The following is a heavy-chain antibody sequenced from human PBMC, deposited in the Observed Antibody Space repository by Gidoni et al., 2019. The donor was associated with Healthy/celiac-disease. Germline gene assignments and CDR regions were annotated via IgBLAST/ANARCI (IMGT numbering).Heavy chain of an antibody. CDR1: GFTFSSYG. CDR3: ARVRGARKINWYFDL. CDR2: IWYDGSNK. J-gene: IGHJ2*01. Sequence: QVQLVESGGGVVQPGRSLRLSCAASGFTFSSYGMHWVRQAPGKGLEWVAVIWYDGSNKYYADSVKGRFTISRDNSKNTLYLQMNSLRAEDTAVYYCARVRGARKINWYFDLWSRGTLVTVSS. V-gene: IGHV3-33*01. D-gene: IGHD1-26*01.